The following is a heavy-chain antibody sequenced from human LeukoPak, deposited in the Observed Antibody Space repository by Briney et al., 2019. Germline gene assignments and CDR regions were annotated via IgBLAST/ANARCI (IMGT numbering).Heavy chain of an antibody. CDR1: GGTFSSYA. Sequence: ASVKVSCKASGGTFSSYAISWVRQAPGQGLEWMGRIIPIFGTANYAQKFQGRVTMTTDTSTSTAYMELRSLRSDDTAVHYCASLDSSGPFDYWGQGTLVTVSS. CDR3: ASLDSSGPFDY. CDR2: IIPIFGTA. D-gene: IGHD3-22*01. V-gene: IGHV1-69*05. J-gene: IGHJ4*02.